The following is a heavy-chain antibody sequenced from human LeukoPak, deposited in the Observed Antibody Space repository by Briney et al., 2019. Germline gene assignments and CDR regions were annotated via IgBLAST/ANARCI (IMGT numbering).Heavy chain of an antibody. D-gene: IGHD2-21*01. CDR2: ISYNGRT. CDR1: GGSISSSSYY. V-gene: IGHV4-39*01. Sequence: SETLSLTCTVSGGSISSSSYYWGWIRQPPRKGLEWIGSISYNGRTFYSPSLKSRVSISVDTSKNQFSLHMSSVTAADTAVYYCARRVIAGKAFDIWGQGTMVTVSS. J-gene: IGHJ3*02. CDR3: ARRVIAGKAFDI.